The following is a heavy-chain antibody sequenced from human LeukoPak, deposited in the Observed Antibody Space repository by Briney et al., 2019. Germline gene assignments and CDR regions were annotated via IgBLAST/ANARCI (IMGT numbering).Heavy chain of an antibody. Sequence: SETLSLTCTVSGGSISSGSYYWSWLRQPAGTGLEWIGRIYTSGSTNYNPSLKSRVTISVDTSKNQFSRKLSSVTAADTAVYYCARVTTGGYYNCWGQGTLVTVSS. J-gene: IGHJ4*02. D-gene: IGHD3-22*01. CDR3: ARVTTGGYYNC. CDR1: GGSISSGSYY. V-gene: IGHV4-61*02. CDR2: IYTSGST.